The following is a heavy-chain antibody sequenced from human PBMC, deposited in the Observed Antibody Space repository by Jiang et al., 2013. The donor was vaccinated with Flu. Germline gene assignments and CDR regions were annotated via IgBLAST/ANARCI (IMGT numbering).Heavy chain of an antibody. D-gene: IGHD5-18*01. Sequence: EVKKPGASVRISCKTSGFVFSSYYIHWVRQSPGEGFEWMGIINPSDGRTTYPRKFQDRVSVTRDTSTSTVYMELSGLTSEDTAVYYCARAYGYSYGYDYWGQGTLVTVSS. CDR1: GFVFSSYY. V-gene: IGHV1-46*01. J-gene: IGHJ4*02. CDR3: ARAYGYSYGYDY. CDR2: INPSDGRT.